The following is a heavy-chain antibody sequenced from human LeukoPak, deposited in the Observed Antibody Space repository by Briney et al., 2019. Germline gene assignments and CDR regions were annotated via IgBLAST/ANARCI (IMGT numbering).Heavy chain of an antibody. J-gene: IGHJ4*02. CDR2: IHNSGRT. D-gene: IGHD1-14*01. CDR3: ARHGTISSESYFDY. V-gene: IGHV4-59*08. CDR1: GGSISSYY. Sequence: SETLSLTCTVSGGSISSYYWSWIRQPPGKGLEWIGYIHNSGRTNYNPSLKSRVTGFVDTSKNQVSLRLSSVTAADTAVYYCARHGTISSESYFDYWGQGALVTVSS.